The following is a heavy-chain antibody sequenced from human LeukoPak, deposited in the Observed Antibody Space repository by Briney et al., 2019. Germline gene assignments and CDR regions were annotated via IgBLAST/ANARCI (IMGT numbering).Heavy chain of an antibody. Sequence: GGSLRLSCAASGFTFRTYWMHWVRQAPGKGLVWVSRINTDGRSTSYADSVKGRFTISRDNSKNTLYLQMNSLRAEDTAVYYCARRGDGGRSFDYWGQGTLVTVSS. CDR2: INTDGRST. V-gene: IGHV3-74*01. J-gene: IGHJ4*02. D-gene: IGHD4-23*01. CDR3: ARRGDGGRSFDY. CDR1: GFTFRTYW.